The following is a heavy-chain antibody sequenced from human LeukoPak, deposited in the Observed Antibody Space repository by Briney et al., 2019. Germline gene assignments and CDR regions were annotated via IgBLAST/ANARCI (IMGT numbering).Heavy chain of an antibody. J-gene: IGHJ4*02. D-gene: IGHD1-26*01. CDR2: ISSSGSTI. CDR3: ARAWELQPDY. CDR1: GFTFSSYE. V-gene: IGHV3-48*03. Sequence: GGSLRLSCAASGFTFSSYEMNWVRQAPGKGLEWVSYISSSGSTIYYADSVKGRFTISRDNAKNSLYLQMNSPRAEDTAVYYCARAWELQPDYWGQGTLVTVSS.